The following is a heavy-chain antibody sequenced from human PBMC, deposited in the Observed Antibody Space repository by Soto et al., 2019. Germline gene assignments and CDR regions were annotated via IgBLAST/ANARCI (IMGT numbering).Heavy chain of an antibody. CDR1: GYSFTTYG. CDR2: ISGYNGNT. J-gene: IGHJ6*02. CDR3: AREGPAPYYYYGMDV. Sequence: QVQLVQSRSEVKKPGASVKVSCKTSGYSFTTYGISWVRQAPGQGLEWMGWISGYNGNTNYAQNLQGRVTMTTDTSTSTAYMELRSLRSDVTAVYYCAREGPAPYYYYGMDVWGQGSTVTVSS. V-gene: IGHV1-18*01.